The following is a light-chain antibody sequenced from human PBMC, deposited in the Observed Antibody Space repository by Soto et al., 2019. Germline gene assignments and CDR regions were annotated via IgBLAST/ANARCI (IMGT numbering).Light chain of an antibody. V-gene: IGKV3-20*01. CDR3: QQYGVSPSLYT. CDR2: STS. Sequence: DTVLTQSPGTLSLSPGERATLSCRARQSVSSTYLSWYQQKAGQAPRLLIYSTSSRATGIPDRFSGSGSGTDFTLTISRLEPEDFAIYYCQQYGVSPSLYTFGQGTKLEI. J-gene: IGKJ2*01. CDR1: QSVSSTY.